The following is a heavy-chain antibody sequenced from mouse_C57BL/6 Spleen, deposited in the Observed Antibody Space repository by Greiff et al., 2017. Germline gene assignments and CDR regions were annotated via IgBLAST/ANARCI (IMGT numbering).Heavy chain of an antibody. D-gene: IGHD2-3*01. CDR3: ARQRIYDGYYGAMDY. V-gene: IGHV5-9*01. CDR2: ISGGGGNT. Sequence: EVMLVESGGGLVKPGGSLKLSCAASGFTFSSYTMSWVRQTPEKRLEWVATISGGGGNTYYPDSVKGRFTISRDNAKNTLYLQMSSLRSEDTALYYCARQRIYDGYYGAMDYWGQGTSVTVSS. CDR1: GFTFSSYT. J-gene: IGHJ4*01.